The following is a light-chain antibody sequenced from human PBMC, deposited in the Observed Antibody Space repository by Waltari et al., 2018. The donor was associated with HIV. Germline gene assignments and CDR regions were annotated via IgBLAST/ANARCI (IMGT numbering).Light chain of an antibody. CDR1: SRDVNDYNY. Sequence: QSALTQPASMSGSPGQSITLSCTGPSRDVNDYNYVSWYQHHPDKAPKVIIYEVTRRPSGVSNRFSGSKSGNTASLTISGLLPEDEAEYFCVSYISSSTPEFGGGTKLTVL. CDR2: EVT. V-gene: IGLV2-14*01. J-gene: IGLJ3*02. CDR3: VSYISSSTPE.